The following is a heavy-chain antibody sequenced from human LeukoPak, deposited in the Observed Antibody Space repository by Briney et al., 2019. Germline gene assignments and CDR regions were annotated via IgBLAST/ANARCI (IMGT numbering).Heavy chain of an antibody. CDR1: GGSISSGDYY. CDR2: IYYSGST. CDR3: ARNDAFDI. J-gene: IGHJ3*02. Sequence: PSQALSLTCTVSGGSISSGDYYWSWIRQPPGKGLEWIGYIYYSGSTNYNPSLKSRVTISVDTSKNQFSLKLSSVTAADTAMYYCARNDAFDIWGQGTMVTVSS. V-gene: IGHV4-30-4*01.